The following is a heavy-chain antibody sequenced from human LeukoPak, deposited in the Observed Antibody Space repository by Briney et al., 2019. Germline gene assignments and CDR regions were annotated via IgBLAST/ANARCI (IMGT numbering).Heavy chain of an antibody. CDR1: GGSFSGYY. J-gene: IGHJ5*02. CDR2: INHSGST. D-gene: IGHD2-21*01. Sequence: PSETLSLTCAVYGGSFSGYYWSWIRQPPGKGLEWIGEINHSGSTNYNPYLKSRVTISVDTSKNQSSLKLSSVTAADTAVYYCARGPRRAVIATPGRWFDPWGQGTLVTVSS. V-gene: IGHV4-34*01. CDR3: ARGPRRAVIATPGRWFDP.